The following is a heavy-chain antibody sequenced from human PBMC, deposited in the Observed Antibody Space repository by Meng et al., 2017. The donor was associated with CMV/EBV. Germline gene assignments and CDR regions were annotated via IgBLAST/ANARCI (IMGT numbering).Heavy chain of an antibody. D-gene: IGHD3-3*02. J-gene: IGHJ5*02. V-gene: IGHV1-2*02. CDR3: AREALSTIFGVSRPYNWFDP. CDR1: TAYY. CDR2: INPNSGGT. Sequence: TAYYMPWVRRAPGQGLEWMGWINPNSGGTNYAQKFQGRVTMTGDTSISTAYMELSRLRSDHTAVYYCAREALSTIFGVSRPYNWFDPWGQGTLVTVSS.